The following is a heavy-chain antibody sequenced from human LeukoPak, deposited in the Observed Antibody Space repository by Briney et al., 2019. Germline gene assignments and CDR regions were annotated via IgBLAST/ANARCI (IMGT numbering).Heavy chain of an antibody. CDR3: ARAQKRTALDY. Sequence: SETLSLTCTVSGGSISSSNYYWGWIRQPPGKGLECIGSVYYSGNTYYNPSLKSRVTISVDTSKNQFSLKLSSVTAADTAVYYCARAQKRTALDYWGQGTLVTVSS. CDR2: VYYSGNT. CDR1: GGSISSSNYY. J-gene: IGHJ4*02. V-gene: IGHV4-39*07.